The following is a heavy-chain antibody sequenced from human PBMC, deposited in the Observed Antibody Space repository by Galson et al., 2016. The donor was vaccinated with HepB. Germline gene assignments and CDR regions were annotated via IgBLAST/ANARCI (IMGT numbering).Heavy chain of an antibody. Sequence: SLRLSCAASGFTFSSFGMHWVRQAPGKGLEWVAFISYDGSSQYYALSVNGRFTISRDDSVNTVYLQMNSLRAEDTAPYYCAKPIFHYDVLTAFANWGQGTLVTVSS. D-gene: IGHD3-9*01. CDR3: AKPIFHYDVLTAFAN. V-gene: IGHV3-30*18. CDR1: GFTFSSFG. CDR2: ISYDGSSQ. J-gene: IGHJ4*02.